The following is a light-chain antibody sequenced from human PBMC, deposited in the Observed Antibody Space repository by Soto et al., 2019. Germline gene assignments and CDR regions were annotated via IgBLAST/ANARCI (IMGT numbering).Light chain of an antibody. Sequence: QCALTQAASGSGSPGRSVTISCTGTSTDVGDFNYVSWYQHLPGRAPKLIIYDVSNRPSGISYRFSASKSGRTASLTISGLQAEDEADYYCSSYSSSTTHVVFGGGTKLTVL. J-gene: IGLJ2*01. CDR3: SSYSSSTTHVV. V-gene: IGLV2-14*03. CDR1: STDVGDFNY. CDR2: DVS.